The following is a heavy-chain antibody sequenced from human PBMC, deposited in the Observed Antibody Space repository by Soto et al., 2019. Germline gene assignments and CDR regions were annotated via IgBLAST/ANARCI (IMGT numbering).Heavy chain of an antibody. CDR1: GGSISSGDYY. D-gene: IGHD2-15*01. CDR3: ARGVEIEADFDP. J-gene: IGHJ5*02. CDR2: IYYSGST. V-gene: IGHV4-30-4*01. Sequence: SETLSLTCTVSGGSISSGDYYWSWIRQPPGKGLEWIGYIYYSGSTYYNPSLKSRVTISVDTSKNQFSLKLSSVTAADTAVYYCARGVEIEADFDPWGQGTLVTVSS.